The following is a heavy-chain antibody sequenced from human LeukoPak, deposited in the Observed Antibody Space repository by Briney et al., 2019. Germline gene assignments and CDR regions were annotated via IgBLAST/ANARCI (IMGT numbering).Heavy chain of an antibody. CDR3: ARHPRNYGDYY. CDR1: GYSLTSYW. J-gene: IGHJ4*02. V-gene: IGHV5-51*01. CDR2: IYPGDSDT. Sequence: GESLKISCKGSGYSLTSYWIGWVRQMPGKGLEWVGIIYPGDSDTRYSPSFQGQVTISADKSISTAYLQWSSLKASDTAMYYCARHPRNYGDYYWGQGTLVTVSS. D-gene: IGHD4-17*01.